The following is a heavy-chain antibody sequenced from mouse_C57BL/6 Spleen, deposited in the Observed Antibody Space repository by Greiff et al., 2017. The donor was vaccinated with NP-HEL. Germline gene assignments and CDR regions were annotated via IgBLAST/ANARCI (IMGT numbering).Heavy chain of an antibody. D-gene: IGHD1-1*01. CDR2: FYPGSGSI. Sequence: QVQLQQSGAELVKPGASVKLSCKASGYTFTEYTIHWVKQRSGQGLEWIGWFYPGSGSIKYNEKFKDKATLTAAKSSSTVYMELRRLTSADSAVYFCAAHATNYYGSSYDYAMDYWGQGTSVTVSS. V-gene: IGHV1-62-2*01. CDR3: AAHATNYYGSSYDYAMDY. CDR1: GYTFTEYT. J-gene: IGHJ4*01.